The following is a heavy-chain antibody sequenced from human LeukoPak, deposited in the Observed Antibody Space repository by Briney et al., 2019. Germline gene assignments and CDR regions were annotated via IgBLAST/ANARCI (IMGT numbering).Heavy chain of an antibody. CDR1: GGSISSYY. CDR2: IYHSGST. Sequence: SETLSLTCTVSGGSISSYYWSWIRQPPGKGLEWIGSIYHSGSTYYNPSLKSRVTISVDTSKNQFSLKLSSVTAADTAVYYCARSAAAATGYYYYYYYMDVWGKGTTVTVSS. V-gene: IGHV4-59*08. CDR3: ARSAAAATGYYYYYYYMDV. J-gene: IGHJ6*03. D-gene: IGHD2-2*01.